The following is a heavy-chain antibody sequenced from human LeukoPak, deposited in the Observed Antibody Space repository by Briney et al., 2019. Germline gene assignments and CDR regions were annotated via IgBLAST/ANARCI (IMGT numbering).Heavy chain of an antibody. CDR2: IYYSGST. Sequence: PSETLSLTCTVSGGSISSGGYYWSWIRQHPGKGLEWIGYIYYSGSTYYNPSLKSRVTISVDTSKNQFSLKLSSVTAAATAVYYCARVAAVAGTWVYFDYWGQGTLVTVSS. J-gene: IGHJ4*02. CDR3: ARVAAVAGTWVYFDY. CDR1: GGSISSGGYY. D-gene: IGHD6-19*01. V-gene: IGHV4-31*03.